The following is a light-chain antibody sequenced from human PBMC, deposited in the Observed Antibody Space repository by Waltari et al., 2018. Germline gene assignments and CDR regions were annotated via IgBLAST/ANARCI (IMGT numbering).Light chain of an antibody. J-gene: IGLJ3*02. Sequence: QLVLTQSPSASASLGASVKLTCTLDSGHSSNIIAWHQQKPENDPRFLMKVNGAGSHTKGDESPARFSGSRSGPERYLTISSVQSEDEADYYCQTGGHGTWVFGGGTKLTVL. CDR1: SGHSSNI. CDR2: VNGAGSH. V-gene: IGLV4-69*01. CDR3: QTGGHGTWV.